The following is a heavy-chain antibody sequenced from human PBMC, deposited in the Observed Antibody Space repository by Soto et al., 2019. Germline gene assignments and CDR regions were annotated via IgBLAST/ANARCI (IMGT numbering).Heavy chain of an antibody. Sequence: PSETLSLTCTVSGGSISSYYWSWIRQPPGKGLEWIGYIYYSGSTSYNPSLKSRVTISVDTSKNQFSLKLSSVTAADTAVYYCARMATSLMYYDILTGYSPTPYYFDYWGQGTLVTVSS. J-gene: IGHJ4*02. CDR2: IYYSGST. CDR3: ARMATSLMYYDILTGYSPTPYYFDY. V-gene: IGHV4-59*01. CDR1: GGSISSYY. D-gene: IGHD3-9*01.